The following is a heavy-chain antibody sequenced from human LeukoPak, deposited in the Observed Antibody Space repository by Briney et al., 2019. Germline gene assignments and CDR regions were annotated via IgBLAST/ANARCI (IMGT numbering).Heavy chain of an antibody. V-gene: IGHV1-69*04. CDR2: IIPILGIA. CDR3: ARPGRLTGAGAFDI. Sequence: SVKVSCKASGGTFSSYAISWVRQAPGQGLEWMGRIIPILGIANYAQKFQGRVTITADKSTSTAYMELSSLRSEDTAVYYCARPGRLTGAGAFDIWGQGTMVTVS. CDR1: GGTFSSYA. J-gene: IGHJ3*02. D-gene: IGHD6-19*01.